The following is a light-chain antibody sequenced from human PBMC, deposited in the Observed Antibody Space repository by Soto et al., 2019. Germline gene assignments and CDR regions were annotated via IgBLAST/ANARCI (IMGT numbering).Light chain of an antibody. V-gene: IGLV2-14*03. CDR1: SSDVGAYDF. Sequence: QSALTQPASVSGSPGQSITISCTGTSSDVGAYDFVSWYQHYPGKAPKLVIYNVYSRPSGVSSRFSGSKSGNTASLTISWLQAEDEADYYCNSYTSASTYVFGTGT. CDR3: NSYTSASTYV. J-gene: IGLJ1*01. CDR2: NVY.